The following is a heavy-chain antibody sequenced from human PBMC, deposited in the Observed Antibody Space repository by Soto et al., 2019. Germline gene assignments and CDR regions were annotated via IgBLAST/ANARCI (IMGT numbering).Heavy chain of an antibody. D-gene: IGHD3-22*01. Sequence: EVQLVESGGRLVQPGGSLRLSCAASGYTVSSNYMRWVRQAPVKGLEWVSVIYSGGSRYYADSVQVRFTISRPNSKITIYLQMNSMRAEDTFVYYCAIDAVVTNFQCGYYFYYMDVWGKGTTVTVSS. CDR1: GYTVSSNY. CDR2: IYSGGSR. V-gene: IGHV3-53*04. J-gene: IGHJ6*03. CDR3: AIDAVVTNFQCGYYFYYMDV.